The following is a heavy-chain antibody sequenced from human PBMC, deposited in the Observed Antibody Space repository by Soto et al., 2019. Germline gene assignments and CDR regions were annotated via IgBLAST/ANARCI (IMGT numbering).Heavy chain of an antibody. V-gene: IGHV5-51*01. CDR3: AAQSYSSGRDY. CDR1: GYRFTRYW. D-gene: IGHD6-19*01. Sequence: GESLKISCKVPGYRFTRYWIGWVRQMPGKGLEWMGIIYPGDSDTRYSPSFQGQVTISADKSISTAYLQWSSLKASDTAMYYCAAQSYSSGRDYWGQGTLVTVSS. J-gene: IGHJ4*02. CDR2: IYPGDSDT.